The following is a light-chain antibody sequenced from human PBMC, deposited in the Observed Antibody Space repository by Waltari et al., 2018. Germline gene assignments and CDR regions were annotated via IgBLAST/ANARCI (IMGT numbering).Light chain of an antibody. CDR1: RNEVASSNY. Sequence: QSALTQPASVSGSPGQSIITSCTGARNEVASSNYVSWYQQHPGMAPKLILYDVTNRPSGVSRRFSGSKSANTASLTISGLQVEDEADYYCCSFAANASYVFGSGTRVSVL. CDR3: CSFAANASYV. CDR2: DVT. J-gene: IGLJ1*01. V-gene: IGLV2-14*03.